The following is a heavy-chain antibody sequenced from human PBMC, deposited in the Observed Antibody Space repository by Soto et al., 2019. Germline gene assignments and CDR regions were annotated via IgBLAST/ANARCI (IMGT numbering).Heavy chain of an antibody. CDR2: ISGSGQRT. CDR3: AKDSYHGSGSYITPYYFDA. D-gene: IGHD3-10*01. Sequence: EVQLLASGGGLVQPGGALRLSCAASGFTFNNYAMSWVRQAPGKGLEWVSGISGSGQRTSYADSVKGRFTVSRDNSKNTVDLHMKSLRAEDTAVYYCAKDSYHGSGSYITPYYFDAWGQGTLITVSS. V-gene: IGHV3-23*01. CDR1: GFTFNNYA. J-gene: IGHJ4*02.